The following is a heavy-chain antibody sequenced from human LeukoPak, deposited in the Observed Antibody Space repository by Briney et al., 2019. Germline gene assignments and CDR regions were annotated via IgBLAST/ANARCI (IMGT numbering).Heavy chain of an antibody. CDR2: INHSGST. Sequence: SETLSFTCAVYGGSFSGYYWSWIRQPPGKGLEWIGEINHSGSTNYNPSLKSRVTISVDTSKNQFSLKLSSVTAADTAVYYCAREQQRQWFDPWGQGTLVTVSS. CDR3: AREQQRQWFDP. D-gene: IGHD6-13*01. CDR1: GGSFSGYY. V-gene: IGHV4-34*01. J-gene: IGHJ5*02.